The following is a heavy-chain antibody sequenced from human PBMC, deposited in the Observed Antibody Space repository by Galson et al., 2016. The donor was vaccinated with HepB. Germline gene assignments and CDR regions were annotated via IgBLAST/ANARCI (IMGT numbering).Heavy chain of an antibody. CDR2: INPNTGGT. D-gene: IGHD5-24*01. V-gene: IGHV1-2*06. Sequence: SVKASCKASGYTFSDYSIHWLRQAPGEGPEWMGRINPNTGGTNYAQKFQGRVTMTWDTSISTAYMQLTRLRSDDTAVYYCARDYPVFIQLVSLAARLDVWGQGTTVTVSS. J-gene: IGHJ6*02. CDR1: GYTFSDYS. CDR3: ARDYPVFIQLVSLAARLDV.